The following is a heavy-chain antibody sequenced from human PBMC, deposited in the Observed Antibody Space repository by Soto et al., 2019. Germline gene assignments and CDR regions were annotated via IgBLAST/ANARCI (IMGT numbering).Heavy chain of an antibody. J-gene: IGHJ1*01. CDR1: GGSISSGNW. CDR2: IYHSGRT. D-gene: IGHD5-12*01. Sequence: QVQLQESGPGLVEPSGTLSLICAVSGGSISSGNWWSWVRQPPGKGLEWIGEIYHSGRTNYSPSLKSRVTLSVNTAKNEFSLSRTSLTAADTAVYYCARDGRGGYNSGSRGQGTLVTVSS. CDR3: ARDGRGGYNSGS. V-gene: IGHV4-4*02.